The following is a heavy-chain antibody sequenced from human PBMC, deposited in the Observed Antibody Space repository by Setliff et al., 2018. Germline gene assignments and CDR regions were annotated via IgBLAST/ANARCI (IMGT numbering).Heavy chain of an antibody. CDR3: ARVGHSSSWLRYYYYGMDV. D-gene: IGHD6-13*01. Sequence: GASVKVSCKAPGGTFSSYAISWVRQAPGQGLEWMGGIIPIFATANYPQKFQGRVTITTDESTRTAYMELSSLRSEDTAVYYCARVGHSSSWLRYYYYGMDVWGQGTTVTVSS. CDR1: GGTFSSYA. CDR2: IIPIFATA. V-gene: IGHV1-69*05. J-gene: IGHJ6*02.